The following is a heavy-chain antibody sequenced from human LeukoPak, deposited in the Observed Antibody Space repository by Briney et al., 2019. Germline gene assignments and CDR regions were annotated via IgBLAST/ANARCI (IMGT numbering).Heavy chain of an antibody. V-gene: IGHV4-59*11. CDR3: ARYYFDSSGYYSFDL. J-gene: IGHJ4*02. CDR2: IYYSGST. D-gene: IGHD3-22*01. CDR1: GGSISSHY. Sequence: SETLSLTCTVSGGSISSHYWSWIRQPPGKGLEWIGYIYYSGSTNCNPSLKSRVTISVDTSKNQFSLKLSSVTAADTAFYYCARYYFDSSGYYSFDLWGQGTLVTVSS.